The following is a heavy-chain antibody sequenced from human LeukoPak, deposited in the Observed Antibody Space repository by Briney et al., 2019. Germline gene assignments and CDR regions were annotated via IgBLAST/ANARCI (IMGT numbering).Heavy chain of an antibody. CDR3: AKDPNIVVVPAARGDY. Sequence: PGGSLSLSCAVSGFTFSTYAMHWVRQPPGKGLEWVAVISYDGSNKYYADSVKGRFTISRDNSKNTLYLQMNSLRAEDTAVYYCAKDPNIVVVPAARGDYWGQGTLVTVSS. J-gene: IGHJ4*02. D-gene: IGHD2-2*01. CDR2: ISYDGSNK. V-gene: IGHV3-30-3*01. CDR1: GFTFSTYA.